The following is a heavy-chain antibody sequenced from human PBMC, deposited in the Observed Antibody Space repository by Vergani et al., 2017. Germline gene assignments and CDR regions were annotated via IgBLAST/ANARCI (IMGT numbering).Heavy chain of an antibody. J-gene: IGHJ4*02. D-gene: IGHD6-13*01. Sequence: QVQLVESGGGLVKPGGSLRLSCAASGFSFSDHYMTWIRQAPGKGLEWVSYISNSGNTIEYADSVKGRFSISRDNAKSSLFLQMDSLRAEDTAVYYCAKDLYSISLVRYFDYWGQGTLVTVSS. V-gene: IGHV3-11*04. CDR1: GFSFSDHY. CDR2: ISNSGNTI. CDR3: AKDLYSISLVRYFDY.